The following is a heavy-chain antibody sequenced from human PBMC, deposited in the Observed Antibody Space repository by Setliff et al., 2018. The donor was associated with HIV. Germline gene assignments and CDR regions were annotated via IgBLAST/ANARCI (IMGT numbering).Heavy chain of an antibody. D-gene: IGHD5-12*01. CDR2: INHSGST. J-gene: IGHJ4*01. CDR3: ARGITYSAYESVGYYFDY. V-gene: IGHV4-34*01. CDR1: GGSLSGYY. Sequence: PSETLFLTCAVYGGSLSGYYWSWIRQFPGRGLEWIGEINHSGSTYYNPSLKTRVTISVDTSKNQFSLKLNSVTAADTAVYYCARGITYSAYESVGYYFDYWGHGTLVTVSS.